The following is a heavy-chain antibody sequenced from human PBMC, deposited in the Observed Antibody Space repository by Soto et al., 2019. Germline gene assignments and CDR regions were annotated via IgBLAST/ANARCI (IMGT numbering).Heavy chain of an antibody. CDR2: IPYSGDT. V-gene: IGHV4-31*03. D-gene: IGHD2-15*01. Sequence: QVQLQESGPGLVKPAQTLSLSCSVSGDSINSGNYNWNWIRHHPEKGLEWIGYIPYSGDTYFNPSLKSRVDISLDTSKNQFSLRLQSVTAADTATSYSARDGGGSSGYYFASWGPGILFT. J-gene: IGHJ4*02. CDR3: ARDGGGSSGYYFAS. CDR1: GDSINSGNYN.